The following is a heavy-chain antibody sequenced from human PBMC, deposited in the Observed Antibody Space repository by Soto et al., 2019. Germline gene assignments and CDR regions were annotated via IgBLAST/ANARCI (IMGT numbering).Heavy chain of an antibody. CDR1: GYSFTSYW. D-gene: IGHD1-26*01. Sequence: GESLKISCQGSGYSFTSYWIGWVRQMPGKGLEWMGIIYPGDSDTRYSPSFQGQVTISADKSISTAYLQWSSLKASDTAMYYCASTDELSYGYFDYWGQGTLVTVSS. CDR3: ASTDELSYGYFDY. CDR2: IYPGDSDT. J-gene: IGHJ4*02. V-gene: IGHV5-51*01.